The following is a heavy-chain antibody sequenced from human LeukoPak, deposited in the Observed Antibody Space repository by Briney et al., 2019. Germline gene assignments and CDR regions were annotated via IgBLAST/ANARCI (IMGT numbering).Heavy chain of an antibody. CDR2: ICTAGDT. J-gene: IGHJ6*02. CDR1: GLTFSSYD. CDR3: ARVKSRDGMDV. D-gene: IGHD5-24*01. Sequence: QPGGSLRLSCAASGLTFSSYDMHWVRQATGKGLEWVSAICTAGDTYYRGSVKGRFNISRENAKNYLYLQMNSLRAGDTAVYYCARVKSRDGMDVWGQGTTVTVSS. V-gene: IGHV3-13*01.